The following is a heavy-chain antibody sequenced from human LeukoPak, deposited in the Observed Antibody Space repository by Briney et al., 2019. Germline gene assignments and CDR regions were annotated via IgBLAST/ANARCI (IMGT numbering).Heavy chain of an antibody. CDR3: VKGTLYSSGCYDY. CDR2: ISGRGVGT. V-gene: IGHV3-23*01. CDR1: GFTFRSYA. J-gene: IGHJ4*02. D-gene: IGHD6-19*01. Sequence: GGSLRLSCAASGFTFRSYAMNWVRQVPGKGLEWVSGISGRGVGTYYADSVKGRFTISRDNSNNTLFLQMNSLRAEDTGVYYCVKGTLYSSGCYDYWGQGTLVSVSA.